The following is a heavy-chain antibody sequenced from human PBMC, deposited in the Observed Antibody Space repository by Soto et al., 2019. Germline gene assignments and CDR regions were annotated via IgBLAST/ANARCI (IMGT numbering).Heavy chain of an antibody. CDR2: IYYSGST. V-gene: IGHV4-59*01. J-gene: IGHJ6*03. Sequence: SETLSLTCAVSGGSISSYYLGWTWQHPGQGLEWIGYIYYSGSTNYNPSLKSRVPISVDTSKNQFSLKLSSVTAADLSVYDYAGVDSDYYFMDVWGKGTTVTVSS. D-gene: IGHD3-22*01. CDR3: AGVDSDYYFMDV. CDR1: GGSISSYY.